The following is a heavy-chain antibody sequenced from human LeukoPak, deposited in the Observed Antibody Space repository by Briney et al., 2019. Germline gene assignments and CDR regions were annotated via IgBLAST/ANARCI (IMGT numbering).Heavy chain of an antibody. J-gene: IGHJ4*02. V-gene: IGHV1-18*01. CDR1: GYTFTSYG. D-gene: IGHD3-22*01. CDR2: ISAYNGNT. CDR3: ARSSRYYYDSSGYEADY. Sequence: AASVKVSCKASGYTFTSYGISWVRQAPGQGLEWMGWISAYNGNTNYAQKLQGRVTMTTDTSASTAYMELSSLRSEDTAVYYCARSSRYYYDSSGYEADYWGQGTLVTVSS.